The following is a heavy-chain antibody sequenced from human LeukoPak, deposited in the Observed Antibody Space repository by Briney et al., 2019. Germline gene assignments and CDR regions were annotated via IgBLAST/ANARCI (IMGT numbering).Heavy chain of an antibody. V-gene: IGHV4-59*08. D-gene: IGHD1-20*01. CDR2: IYYSGST. Sequence: PSETLSLTCTVSGGSISSYYWSWIRQPPGKGLEWIGYIYYSGSTNYDPSLKSRVTISVDTSKNQFSLKLSSVTAADTAVYYCASLITGTTGDAFDIWGQGTMVTVSS. CDR1: GGSISSYY. CDR3: ASLITGTTGDAFDI. J-gene: IGHJ3*02.